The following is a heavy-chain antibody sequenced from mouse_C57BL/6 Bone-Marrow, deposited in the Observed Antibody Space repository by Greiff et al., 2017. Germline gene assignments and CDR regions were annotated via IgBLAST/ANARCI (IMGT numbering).Heavy chain of an antibody. J-gene: IGHJ2*01. CDR2: INPSNGGT. CDR3: ARKGGSSYVRGYFDY. CDR1: GYTFPSYW. V-gene: IGHV1-53*01. D-gene: IGHD1-1*01. Sequence: QVQLQQPGTELVKPGASVKLSCKASGYTFPSYWMHWVKQRPGQGLEWIGNINPSNGGTNYNEKFKSKATLTVDKSSSTAYMQLSSLTSEDSAVYYCARKGGSSYVRGYFDYWGQGTTLTVSS.